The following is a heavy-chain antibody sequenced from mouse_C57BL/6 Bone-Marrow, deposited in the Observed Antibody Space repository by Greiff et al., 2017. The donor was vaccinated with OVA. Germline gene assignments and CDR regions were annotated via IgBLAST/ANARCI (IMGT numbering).Heavy chain of an antibody. J-gene: IGHJ4*01. Sequence: QVQLQQSGAELVRPGASVTLSCKASGYTFTDYEMHWVKQTPVHGLEWIGAIDPETGGTAYNQKFKGKAILTADKSSSTAYMELRSLTSEDSAVYYCTPYYCGSSYYAMDYWGQGTSVTVSS. D-gene: IGHD1-1*01. V-gene: IGHV1-15*01. CDR2: IDPETGGT. CDR1: GYTFTDYE. CDR3: TPYYCGSSYYAMDY.